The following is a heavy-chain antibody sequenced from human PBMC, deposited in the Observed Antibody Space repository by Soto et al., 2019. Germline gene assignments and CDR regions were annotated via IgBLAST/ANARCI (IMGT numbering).Heavy chain of an antibody. CDR2: INSDGSGT. J-gene: IGHJ4*02. D-gene: IGHD2-8*01. V-gene: IGHV3-74*01. Sequence: EVQLVESGGGLVQPGGSLRLSCAASGFTFSDYWIHWVRQAPGQGLVWVSRINSDGSGTDYADSVKGRFTLSRDNAKNTLYLQMKSLRAEDTAVYYCARGNDANPTWGRAFDHWGQGTLVTVSS. CDR3: ARGNDANPTWGRAFDH. CDR1: GFTFSDYW.